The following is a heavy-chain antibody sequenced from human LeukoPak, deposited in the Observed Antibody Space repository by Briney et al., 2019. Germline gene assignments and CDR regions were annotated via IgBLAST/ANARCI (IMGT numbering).Heavy chain of an antibody. D-gene: IGHD4-17*01. J-gene: IGHJ4*02. CDR3: ARSSDGDYYYYFDY. CDR2: IYSGGST. V-gene: IGHV3-66*01. Sequence: GGSLRLSCAASGFNFNTYTMNWVRQAPGKGLEWVSVIYSGGSTEYAGSVKGRFTVSRDNSKNTLYLQMNSLRAEDTAVYYCARSSDGDYYYYFDYWGQGTLVTVSS. CDR1: GFNFNTYT.